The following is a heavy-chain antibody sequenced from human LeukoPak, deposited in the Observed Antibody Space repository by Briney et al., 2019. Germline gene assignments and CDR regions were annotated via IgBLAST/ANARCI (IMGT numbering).Heavy chain of an antibody. V-gene: IGHV4-39*07. CDR1: GGSISSSSYY. CDR3: ARDGDGYNYRGVEY. Sequence: SETLSLTCTVSGGSISSSSYYWGWIRQPPGKGLEWIGSVYYSRSTYYNPSLKSPVTISVDTSKNQFSLKMSCVSAADTAVYYCARDGDGYNYRGVEYWGQGTLVTVSS. CDR2: VYYSRST. D-gene: IGHD5-24*01. J-gene: IGHJ4*02.